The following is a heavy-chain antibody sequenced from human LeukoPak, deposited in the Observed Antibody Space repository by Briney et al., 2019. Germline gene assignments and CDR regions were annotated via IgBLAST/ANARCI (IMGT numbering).Heavy chain of an antibody. V-gene: IGHV3-21*01. CDR2: ISSSSSYI. CDR1: GFTFSSYS. D-gene: IGHD2-2*02. J-gene: IGHJ6*02. Sequence: GGSLRLSCAASGFTFSSYSMNWVRQAPGKGLEWVSSISSSSSYIYYADSVKGRFTISRDNAKNSLYLQMNSLRAEDTAVYYCAREGVVVLAAIFLRSYGMDVWGQGTTVTVSS. CDR3: AREGVVVLAAIFLRSYGMDV.